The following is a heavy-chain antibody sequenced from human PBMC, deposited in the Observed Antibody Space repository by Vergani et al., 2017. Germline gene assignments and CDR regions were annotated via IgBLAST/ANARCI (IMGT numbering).Heavy chain of an antibody. CDR3: AKDRPYYYDRSGYYVDAFDI. J-gene: IGHJ3*02. V-gene: IGHV3-23*04. D-gene: IGHD3-22*01. CDR1: GFTFSSYA. Sequence: VQLVESGGGLVQPGGSLRLSCAASGFTFSSYAMSWVRQAPGKGLEWVSAISGSGGSTYYADSVKGRFTISRDNSKNTLYLQMNSLRAEDTAVYYCAKDRPYYYDRSGYYVDAFDIWGQGTMVTVSS. CDR2: ISGSGGST.